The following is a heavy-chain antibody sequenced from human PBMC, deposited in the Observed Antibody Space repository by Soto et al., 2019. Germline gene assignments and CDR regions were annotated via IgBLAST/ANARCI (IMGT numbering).Heavy chain of an antibody. CDR1: GFTFSNYG. V-gene: IGHV3-30*18. J-gene: IGHJ4*02. Sequence: QVQLVESGGGVVQPGRSLRLSCAASGFTFSNYGMHWVRQAPGKGLEWVAVISYDGSNKYYADSMKGRFTISRDNSKNTLYLQMNSLRAEDTAVYYCAKAAYSGSYSLGVYWGQGTLVTVSS. CDR2: ISYDGSNK. CDR3: AKAAYSGSYSLGVY. D-gene: IGHD1-26*01.